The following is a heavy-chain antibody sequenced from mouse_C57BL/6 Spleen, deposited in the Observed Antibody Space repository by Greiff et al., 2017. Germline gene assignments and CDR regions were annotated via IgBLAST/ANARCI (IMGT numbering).Heavy chain of an antibody. CDR2: INYDGSST. CDR3: ARGSYVFDY. D-gene: IGHD6-1*01. J-gene: IGHJ2*01. Sequence: EVQLQESEGGLVQPGSSMKLSCTASGFTFSDYYMAWVRQVPEKGLEWVANINYDGSSTYYLDSLKSRFIISRDNAKNILYLQMSSLKSEDTATYYCARGSYVFDYWGQGTTLTVSS. CDR1: GFTFSDYY. V-gene: IGHV5-16*01.